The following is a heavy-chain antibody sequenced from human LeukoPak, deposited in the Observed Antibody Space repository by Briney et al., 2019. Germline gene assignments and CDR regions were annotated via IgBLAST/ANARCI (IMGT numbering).Heavy chain of an antibody. CDR2: ISGSGGST. V-gene: IGHV3-23*01. CDR3: AKMGTYDYYDSSDAFDI. D-gene: IGHD3-22*01. Sequence: GGSLRLSCAASGFTFSSYAMSWGRPAPGKRLEWVSAISGSGGSTYYADSVKGRFTISRDNSKNTLYLQMNSLRAEDTAVYYCAKMGTYDYYDSSDAFDIWGQGTMVTVSS. CDR1: GFTFSSYA. J-gene: IGHJ3*02.